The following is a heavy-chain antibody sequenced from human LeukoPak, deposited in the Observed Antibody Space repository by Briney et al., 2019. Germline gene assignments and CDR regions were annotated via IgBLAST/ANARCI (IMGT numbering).Heavy chain of an antibody. CDR1: GYTFTGYY. D-gene: IGHD6-19*01. J-gene: IGHJ3*02. Sequence: ASVKVSCKASGYTFTGYYMHWVRQAPGQGLEWMGWINPNSGGTNYAQKFQGRVTMTRDMSTSTVYMELSSLRSEDTAVYYCARGWASIAVADDAFDIWGQGTMVTVSS. CDR2: INPNSGGT. CDR3: ARGWASIAVADDAFDI. V-gene: IGHV1-2*02.